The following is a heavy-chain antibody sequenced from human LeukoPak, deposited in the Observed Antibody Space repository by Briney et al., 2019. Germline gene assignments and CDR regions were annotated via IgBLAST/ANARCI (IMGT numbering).Heavy chain of an antibody. CDR1: GGSISSSNW. CDR3: ARESPRYCSGGSCYPNWFDP. CDR2: IYHSGST. J-gene: IGHJ5*02. D-gene: IGHD2-15*01. V-gene: IGHV4-4*02. Sequence: SETLSLTCAVSGGSISSSNWWSWVRQPPEKGLEWIGEIYHSGSTNYNPSLKSRVTISVDKSKNQFSLKVNSVTAADTAVYYCARESPRYCSGGSCYPNWFDPWGQGTLVTVSS.